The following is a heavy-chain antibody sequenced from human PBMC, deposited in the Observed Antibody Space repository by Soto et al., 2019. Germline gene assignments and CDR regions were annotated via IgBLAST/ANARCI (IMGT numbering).Heavy chain of an antibody. Sequence: QEQLVQSGSEMRKPGASVKVSCKASGYTFSGYYVHWMRQISGQGLGRLGWITPDGGGTNYEPKFRDRVTLTRDMSLNTVYMELKGLTSDDTAVYFCASRSSGNYSNGVDIWGQGTTVTVSS. CDR3: ASRSSGNYSNGVDI. D-gene: IGHD1-26*01. CDR1: GYTFSGYY. J-gene: IGHJ6*02. CDR2: ITPDGGGT. V-gene: IGHV1-2*02.